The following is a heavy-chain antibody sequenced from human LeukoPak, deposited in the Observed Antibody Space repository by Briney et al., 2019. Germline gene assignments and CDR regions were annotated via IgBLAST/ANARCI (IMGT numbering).Heavy chain of an antibody. CDR3: ARDSGNYHFDS. CDR2: TYYRSKWFN. V-gene: IGHV6-1*01. Sequence: SQTLSLTCALSGDIISSKSAAWNWLRPSQSRGLEWLGRTYYRSKWFNDYAVSVKSRITVNPDTSKNQFSLQLSSVTPEDTAVYYCARDSGNYHFDSWGQGTLVTVSS. D-gene: IGHD1-26*01. CDR1: GDIISSKSAA. J-gene: IGHJ4*02.